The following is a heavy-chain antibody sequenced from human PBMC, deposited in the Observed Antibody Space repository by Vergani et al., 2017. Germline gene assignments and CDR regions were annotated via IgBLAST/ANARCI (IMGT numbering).Heavy chain of an antibody. CDR3: ARDTDSSGYFDY. Sequence: QVQLQQWGAGLLKPSETLSLTCAVYGGSFSGYYWSWIRQPPGKGLEWIGEINHSGSTNYNPSLKSRVTISVDTSKNQFSLKLSSVTAADTAVYYCARDTDSSGYFDYWGQGTLVTVSS. V-gene: IGHV4-34*01. D-gene: IGHD3-22*01. CDR1: GGSFSGYY. J-gene: IGHJ4*02. CDR2: INHSGST.